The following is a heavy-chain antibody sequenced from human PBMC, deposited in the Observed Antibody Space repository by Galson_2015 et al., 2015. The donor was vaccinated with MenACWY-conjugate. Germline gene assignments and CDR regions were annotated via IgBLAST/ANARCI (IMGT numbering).Heavy chain of an antibody. Sequence: SLRLACAAAGFTFNHYWMHWVRQAPGKGLVWVSRISPDGSVTNYADSVKGRFTLFTDNAKNMVYLQMDGLGDEDTAVYFCARDNNWSFDSWGQGTLVTVSS. J-gene: IGHJ4*02. CDR2: ISPDGSVT. CDR3: ARDNNWSFDS. D-gene: IGHD1-1*01. V-gene: IGHV3-74*01. CDR1: GFTFNHYW.